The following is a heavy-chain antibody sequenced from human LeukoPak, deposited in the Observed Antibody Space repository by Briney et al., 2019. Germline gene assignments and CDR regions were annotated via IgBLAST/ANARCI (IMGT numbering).Heavy chain of an antibody. Sequence: SETLSLTCAVSGGSISSGGYSWSWIRQPPGRGLEWIGYIYHSGSTYYNPSLKSRVTISVDRSKNQFSLKLSSVTAADTAVYYCARGDYGDYKGIDYWGQGTLVTVSS. V-gene: IGHV4-30-2*01. CDR3: ARGDYGDYKGIDY. CDR2: IYHSGST. D-gene: IGHD4-17*01. J-gene: IGHJ4*02. CDR1: GGSISSGGYS.